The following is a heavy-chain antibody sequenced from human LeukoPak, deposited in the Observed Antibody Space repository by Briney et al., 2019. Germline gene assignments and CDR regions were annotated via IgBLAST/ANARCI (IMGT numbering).Heavy chain of an antibody. J-gene: IGHJ1*01. V-gene: IGHV3-23*01. CDR3: ARDVCSSTSCYGGGYFQY. D-gene: IGHD2-2*01. CDR1: GFTFSSCA. Sequence: GGSLRLSCAASGFTFSSCAMSWVRQAPGKGLEWVSTIIDSGNSIYYADSAEGRFTISRDNSKNTLYLQMNSLRAGDTAVYYCARDVCSSTSCYGGGYFQYWGQGTLVTVSS. CDR2: IIDSGNSI.